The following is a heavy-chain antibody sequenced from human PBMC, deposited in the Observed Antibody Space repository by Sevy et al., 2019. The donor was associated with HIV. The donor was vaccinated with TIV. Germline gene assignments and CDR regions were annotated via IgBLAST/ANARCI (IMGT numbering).Heavy chain of an antibody. CDR1: GFTFSDYY. CDR2: ISSSHHAI. J-gene: IGHJ4*02. D-gene: IGHD5-18*01. Sequence: GGSLRLSCAASGFTFSDYYMSWIRQAPGKGLEWFSSISSSHHAIKYADSVKGRFAISRDNAKKSLDLQMNSLRAEDTAVYFCVGRPYSSTYSWSYYFDYWGLGTLVTVSS. CDR3: VGRPYSSTYSWSYYFDY. V-gene: IGHV3-11*01.